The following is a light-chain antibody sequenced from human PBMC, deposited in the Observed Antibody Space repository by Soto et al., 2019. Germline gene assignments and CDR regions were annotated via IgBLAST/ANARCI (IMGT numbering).Light chain of an antibody. Sequence: QSALTQPASVSGSPGQSITISCTGTSSDVGGYNYVSWYQQNPGKAPKLMIYEVNNRPSGISNRFSGSKSGNTASLTISGLQADDEADYYCTSYTNTGTLVFGGGTQLTVL. CDR3: TSYTNTGTLV. CDR1: SSDVGGYNY. V-gene: IGLV2-14*01. J-gene: IGLJ7*01. CDR2: EVN.